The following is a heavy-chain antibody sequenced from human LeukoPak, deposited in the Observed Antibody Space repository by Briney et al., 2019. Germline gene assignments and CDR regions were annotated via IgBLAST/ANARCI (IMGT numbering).Heavy chain of an antibody. J-gene: IGHJ6*03. CDR1: GGSINSGSYY. V-gene: IGHV4-61*02. CDR3: ARGPNCTNGVCYGLYYYYMDV. D-gene: IGHD2-8*01. Sequence: PSETLSLTCTVSGGSINSGSYYWSWIRQPAGKGLEWIGRIYTSGSTNYNPSLKSRVTISVDTSKNQFSLKLSSVTAADTAVYYCARGPNCTNGVCYGLYYYYMDVWGKGTTVTVSS. CDR2: IYTSGST.